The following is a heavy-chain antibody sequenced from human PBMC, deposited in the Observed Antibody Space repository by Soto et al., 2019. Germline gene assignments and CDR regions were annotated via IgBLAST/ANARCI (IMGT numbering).Heavy chain of an antibody. Sequence: QVQLVQSGAEVKKPGVSVKVSCKASGYTFTTYAISWVRQAPGQGLEWMGWISGYNGNTKYAERLQDRVTMSTDTSTSTAYMELRNLRSDDTAVYYCARSVAVTGRSGDYWGQGTLVTVSS. J-gene: IGHJ4*02. CDR1: GYTFTTYA. CDR3: ARSVAVTGRSGDY. CDR2: ISGYNGNT. D-gene: IGHD6-19*01. V-gene: IGHV1-18*01.